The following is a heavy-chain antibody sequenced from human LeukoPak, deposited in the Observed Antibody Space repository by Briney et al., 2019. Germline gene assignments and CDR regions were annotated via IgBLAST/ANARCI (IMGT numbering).Heavy chain of an antibody. CDR2: IIPIFGTA. CDR1: GGTFSSYA. J-gene: IGHJ4*02. D-gene: IGHD6-13*01. V-gene: IGHV1-69*05. CDR3: ARDDGQQLEHPHFDY. Sequence: GASVKVSCKASGGTFSSYAISWVRQAPGQGLEWMGGIIPIFGTANYAQKFQGRVTITTDESTSTAYMELSSLRSEDTAVYYCARDDGQQLEHPHFDYWGQGTLVTVSS.